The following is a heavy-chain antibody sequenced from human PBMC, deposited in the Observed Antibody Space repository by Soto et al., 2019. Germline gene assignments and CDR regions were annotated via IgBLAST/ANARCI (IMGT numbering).Heavy chain of an antibody. CDR2: MNPNSGNT. CDR1: GYTFTSYD. D-gene: IGHD1-26*01. J-gene: IGHJ4*02. CDR3: ARGGRISGVY. V-gene: IGHV1-8*01. Sequence: GASVEVSCKASGYTFTSYDSIWVRQAAGQGLEWMGWMNPNSGNTGYAQKFQGRVTMTRNTSISTAYMELSSLRSEDTAVYYCARGGRISGVYWGQGTLVTVSS.